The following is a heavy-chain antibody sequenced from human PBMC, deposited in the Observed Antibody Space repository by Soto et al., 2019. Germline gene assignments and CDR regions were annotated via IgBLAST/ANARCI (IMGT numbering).Heavy chain of an antibody. Sequence: GGSLRLSCAVSGFTFRSYAMSWVRQAPGKGLEWVSAISGGGNSTDYADSVKGRFTISRDSSKNTLYLQMNSLRAEDTALYYCAKGFRTGTYYFDYWGQGTLVTVSS. CDR2: ISGGGNST. CDR3: AKGFRTGTYYFDY. CDR1: GFTFRSYA. J-gene: IGHJ4*02. D-gene: IGHD1-1*01. V-gene: IGHV3-23*01.